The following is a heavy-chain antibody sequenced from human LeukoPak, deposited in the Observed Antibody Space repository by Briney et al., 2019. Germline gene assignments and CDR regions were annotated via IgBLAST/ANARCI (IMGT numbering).Heavy chain of an antibody. CDR3: ARLVPPFMVRGATAANFDY. V-gene: IGHV4-39*01. CDR2: IYYSGST. D-gene: IGHD3-10*01. J-gene: IGHJ4*02. Sequence: SETLSLTCTVSGGSISSSSYYWGWIRQPPGKGLEWIGSIYYSGSTYYNPSLKSRVTISVDTSKNQFSLKLSSVTAADTAVYYCARLVPPFMVRGATAANFDYWGQGTLVTVSS. CDR1: GGSISSSSYY.